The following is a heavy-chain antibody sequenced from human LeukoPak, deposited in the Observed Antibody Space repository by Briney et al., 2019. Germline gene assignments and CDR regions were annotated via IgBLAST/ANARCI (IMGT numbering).Heavy chain of an antibody. V-gene: IGHV1-18*01. CDR1: GYTFNIYG. J-gene: IGHJ4*02. CDR3: ARGGLSGIYGIDH. D-gene: IGHD1-26*01. CDR2: ISPYNGDT. Sequence: GASVKVFCRASGYTFNIYGVTWVRQVPGQGFEWMGWISPYNGDTNHAQKFQGRVTMTTDTLTSTVFMELRSLRSDDTAVYFCARGGLSGIYGIDHWGQGTLVTVSS.